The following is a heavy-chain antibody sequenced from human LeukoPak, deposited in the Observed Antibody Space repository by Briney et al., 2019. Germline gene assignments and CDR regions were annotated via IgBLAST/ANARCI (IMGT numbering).Heavy chain of an antibody. J-gene: IGHJ3*02. CDR2: ISWNSGSI. CDR3: TRGPSSNRFAI. D-gene: IGHD3-3*01. V-gene: IGHV3-9*01. CDR1: GFTFDDYA. Sequence: GGSLRLSCAASGFTFDDYAMHWVRQAPGKGLEWVSGISWNSGSIGYADSVKGRFTISRDNAKNSLYLQMNSLRAEDTAVYYCTRGPSSNRFAIWGQGTMVTVSS.